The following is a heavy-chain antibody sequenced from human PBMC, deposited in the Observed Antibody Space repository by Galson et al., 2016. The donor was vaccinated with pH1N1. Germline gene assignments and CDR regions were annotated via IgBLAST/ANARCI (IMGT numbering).Heavy chain of an antibody. CDR2: APFDGREE. CDR3: VSENSYETANENNYGTAFDI. J-gene: IGHJ3*02. D-gene: IGHD2-21*02. Sequence: SLRLSCAASGFTFSDNIMHWVRQAPGKALDWVAFAPFDGREEIYADPVKGRFTISRDGSTNTLYLQMSSLRAEDTAVYYCVSENSYETANENNYGTAFDIWGQGTMVIVSS. V-gene: IGHV3-30*04. CDR1: GFTFSDNI.